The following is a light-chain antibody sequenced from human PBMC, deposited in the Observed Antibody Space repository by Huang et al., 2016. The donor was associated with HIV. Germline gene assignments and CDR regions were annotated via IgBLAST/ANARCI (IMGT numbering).Light chain of an antibody. CDR3: QQRTILIT. V-gene: IGKV3D-11*01. CDR1: HAISDS. J-gene: IGKJ5*01. Sequence: EIVLTQSPVTLSLSPGETASLFCRASHAISDSLAWYQHRPGQAPRLLIYDTSKRATDVPARFSGSGSGTDFTLTISSLQPEDFALYYCQQRTILITFGQGTRLEI. CDR2: DTS.